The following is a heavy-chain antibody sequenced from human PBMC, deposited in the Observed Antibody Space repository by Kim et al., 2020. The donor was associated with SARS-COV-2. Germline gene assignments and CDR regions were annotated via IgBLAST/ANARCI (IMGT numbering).Heavy chain of an antibody. CDR2: IIPIFGTA. V-gene: IGHV1-69*13. D-gene: IGHD1-26*01. Sequence: SVKVSCKASGGTFSSYAISWVRQAPGQGLEWMGGIIPIFGTANYAQKFQGRVTITADESTSTAYMELSSLRSEDTAVYYCARDTVGALYGMDVWGQGTTVTVSS. J-gene: IGHJ6*02. CDR3: ARDTVGALYGMDV. CDR1: GGTFSSYA.